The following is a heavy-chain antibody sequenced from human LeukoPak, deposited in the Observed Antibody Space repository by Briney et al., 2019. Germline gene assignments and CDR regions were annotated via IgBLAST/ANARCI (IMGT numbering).Heavy chain of an antibody. CDR3: ARGRDYYGSGSYYFNWFDP. D-gene: IGHD3-10*01. CDR2: IYPGDSDN. J-gene: IGHJ5*02. V-gene: IGHV5-51*01. CDR1: GYSFTSYW. Sequence: GESLKISCKGSGYSFTSYWIGWVRQMPGKGLEWMGIIYPGDSDNRYSPPFQGQVTISADKSISTAYLQWSSLKASDTAMYYCARGRDYYGSGSYYFNWFDPWGQGILVTVSS.